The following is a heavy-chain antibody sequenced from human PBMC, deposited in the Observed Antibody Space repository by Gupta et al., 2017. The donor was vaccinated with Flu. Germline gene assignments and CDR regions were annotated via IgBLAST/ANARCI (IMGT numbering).Heavy chain of an antibody. J-gene: IGHJ4*02. CDR2: IYYRGTT. V-gene: IGHV4-59*01. D-gene: IGHD3-16*01. Sequence: QVQLQESGPGLVMPSETLSLTCTVPGGSINNYYWSWIRQPPGKGLEWIGYIYYRGTTNYNPSLKSRVTISVDTSKNHVSLNMYSVTAADTAVYYCARFGSYFDYWGQGTLVAVSS. CDR3: ARFGSYFDY. CDR1: GGSINNYY.